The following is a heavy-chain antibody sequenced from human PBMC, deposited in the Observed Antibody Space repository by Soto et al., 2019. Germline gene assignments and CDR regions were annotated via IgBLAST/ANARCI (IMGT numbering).Heavy chain of an antibody. J-gene: IGHJ1*01. Sequence: LSLTCTVSGGSISSGGYYWSWIRQHPGKGLEWIGYIYYSGSTYYNPSLKSRVTISVDTSKNQFSLKLSSVTAADTAVYYCARGSRGYFQHWGQGTLVTVSS. V-gene: IGHV4-31*03. CDR3: ARGSRGYFQH. D-gene: IGHD6-13*01. CDR1: GGSISSGGYY. CDR2: IYYSGST.